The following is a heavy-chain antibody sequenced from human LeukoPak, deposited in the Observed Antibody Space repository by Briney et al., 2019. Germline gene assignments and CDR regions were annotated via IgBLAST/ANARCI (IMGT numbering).Heavy chain of an antibody. J-gene: IGHJ6*02. D-gene: IGHD1-26*01. CDR1: GFTFSDYY. V-gene: IGHV3-11*01. CDR3: ARGGAKGMDV. CDR2: ISGVASDI. Sequence: GGSLRLSCAASGFTFSDYYMTWIRQAPGKGLEWVSYISGVASDIYYGDSVKGRFTISRDNAKKSVYLQMNSLRVEDTAVYYCARGGAKGMDVWGQGTTVTVSS.